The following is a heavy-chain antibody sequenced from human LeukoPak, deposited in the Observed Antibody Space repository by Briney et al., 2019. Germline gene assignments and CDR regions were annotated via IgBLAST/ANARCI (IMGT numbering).Heavy chain of an antibody. D-gene: IGHD2/OR15-2a*01. CDR2: ISSSGSDT. Sequence: GGSLRLSCAASGFTFNTYGMNWVRQAPGKGLEWVSIISSSGSDTYYADSVKGRFTIARDNSQNTLYLQMNILRADDTAIYYCARQGEGTTDYWGQGTLVTVSS. J-gene: IGHJ4*02. CDR3: ARQGEGTTDY. V-gene: IGHV3-23*01. CDR1: GFTFNTYG.